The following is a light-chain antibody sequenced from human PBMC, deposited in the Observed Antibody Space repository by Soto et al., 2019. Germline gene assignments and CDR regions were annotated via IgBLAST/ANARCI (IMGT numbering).Light chain of an antibody. CDR3: SPHTTRSTLV. V-gene: IGLV2-14*01. CDR1: SSDVGRYDF. CDR2: DVS. J-gene: IGLJ1*01. Sequence: QSALAQPASVSGSPGQSITISCTGTSSDVGRYDFVSWFQQHPGKAPKLMIYDVSIRPSGVSDHFSGSKPGDTASLTISGLLAAEEAAYYYSPHTTRSTLVFGTGTKVTVL.